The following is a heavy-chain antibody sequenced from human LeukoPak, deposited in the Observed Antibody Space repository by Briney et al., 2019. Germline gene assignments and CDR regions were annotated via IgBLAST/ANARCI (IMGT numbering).Heavy chain of an antibody. CDR1: GFTFSSYG. V-gene: IGHV3-30*18. J-gene: IGHJ6*02. CDR3: AKGPPPGSPYIMDV. Sequence: GGSLRLSCAASGFTFSSYGMNWVRQAPGKGLEWVAVISYDGSNKYYADSVKGRFTISRDNSKNTLYLQMNSLRADDTAVYYCAKGPPPGSPYIMDVWGQGTTVTVSS. CDR2: ISYDGSNK.